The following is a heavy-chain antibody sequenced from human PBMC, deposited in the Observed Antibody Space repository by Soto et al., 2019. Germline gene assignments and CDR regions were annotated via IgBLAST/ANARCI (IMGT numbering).Heavy chain of an antibody. J-gene: IGHJ4*02. CDR1: GYSFADYY. Sequence: QVQLVQSGAEVKMPGASVKIFCMASGYSFADYYMHWVRQAPGQGPEWMGIIDPDGGSTSYAPKFQGRVSMTSDTSTSTVYMELRSLRSEDTAVYYCTSLIGVDALRDYWGQGTMVTVSS. V-gene: IGHV1-46*01. D-gene: IGHD3-3*01. CDR2: IDPDGGST. CDR3: TSLIGVDALRDY.